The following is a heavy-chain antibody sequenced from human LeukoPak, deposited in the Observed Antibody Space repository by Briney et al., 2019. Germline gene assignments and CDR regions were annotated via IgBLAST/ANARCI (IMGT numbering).Heavy chain of an antibody. V-gene: IGHV1-46*01. CDR2: INPSGGST. D-gene: IGHD2-2*01. J-gene: IGHJ5*02. CDR1: GYTFTSYY. CDR3: ARAGGIVVVPAEAEFDP. Sequence: ASVKVSCKASGYTFTSYYMHWVRQAPGQGLEWMGIINPSGGSTSYAQKFQGRVTMTRDMSTSTVYMELGSLRSEDTAVYYCARAGGIVVVPAEAEFDPWGQGTLVTVSS.